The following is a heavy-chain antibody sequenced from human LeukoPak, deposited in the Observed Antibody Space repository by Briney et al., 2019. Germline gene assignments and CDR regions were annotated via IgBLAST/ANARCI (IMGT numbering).Heavy chain of an antibody. Sequence: SQTLSLTCAISGDXVSSNSAAWHWIRQSPSRGLEWLGRTYYRSKWYNDYAVSVKSRTTINPDTSKNQFSLQLNSVTPEDTAVYYCARQFGNYMAYWGQGTLVTASS. CDR1: GDXVSSNSAA. D-gene: IGHD3-16*01. J-gene: IGHJ1*01. CDR2: TYYRSKWYN. V-gene: IGHV6-1*01. CDR3: ARQFGNYMAY.